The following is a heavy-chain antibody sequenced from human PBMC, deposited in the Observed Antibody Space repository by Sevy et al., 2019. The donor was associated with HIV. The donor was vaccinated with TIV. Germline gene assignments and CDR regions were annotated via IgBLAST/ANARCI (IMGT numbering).Heavy chain of an antibody. CDR2: VHNSGRS. D-gene: IGHD1-20*01. CDR3: ARDLSVVRYNWRGGDFYYHGMDV. Sequence: SETLSLTCTVSGGSISGHYWSWMRQPAGKGLEWIGHVHNSGRSNYNSSLKSRITMSVDTSKNQFSLRLSSVTAADTAVYYCARDLSVVRYNWRGGDFYYHGMDVWGQGTTVTVSS. CDR1: GGSISGHY. V-gene: IGHV4-4*07. J-gene: IGHJ6*02.